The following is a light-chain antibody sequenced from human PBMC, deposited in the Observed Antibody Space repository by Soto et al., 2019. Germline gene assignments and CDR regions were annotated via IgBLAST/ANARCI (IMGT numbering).Light chain of an antibody. CDR2: DAS. CDR1: ESVSTY. V-gene: IGKV3-11*01. J-gene: IGKJ4*01. Sequence: EIVMTQSPATLSLSPGERATLSCRASESVSTYLAWYQQKPGQAPSLLIYDASNRATGVPVRFSGSGSGTDFTLTISSLEAEDFALYFCQQRAKWPLTFGGGTKVDIK. CDR3: QQRAKWPLT.